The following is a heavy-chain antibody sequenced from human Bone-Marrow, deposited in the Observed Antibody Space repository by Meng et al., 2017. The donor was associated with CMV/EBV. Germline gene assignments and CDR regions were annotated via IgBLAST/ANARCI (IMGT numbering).Heavy chain of an antibody. D-gene: IGHD2-2*01. CDR1: GFTFSSYS. Sequence: GESLKISCAASGFTFSSYSMNWVRQAPVKGLEWVSSISSSSSYIYYADSVKGRFTISRDNAKNSLYLQMNSLRAEDTAVYYCARSRVSSCWGQGTLVTVAS. V-gene: IGHV3-21*01. CDR2: ISSSSSYI. J-gene: IGHJ4*02. CDR3: ARSRVSSC.